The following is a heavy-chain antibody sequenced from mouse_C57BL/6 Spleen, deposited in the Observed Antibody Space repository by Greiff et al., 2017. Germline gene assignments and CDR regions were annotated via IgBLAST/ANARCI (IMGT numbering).Heavy chain of an antibody. CDR3: ARDSNYGFAY. D-gene: IGHD2-5*01. V-gene: IGHV5-6*02. Sequence: EVKLEESGGDLVKPGGSLKLSCAASGFTFSSYGLSWVRQTPDTRLEWVATISSGGSYTYYPDSVKGRFTISRDNAKNTLYLQMSSLKSEDTAMYYCARDSNYGFAYWGQGTLVTVSA. J-gene: IGHJ3*01. CDR1: GFTFSSYG. CDR2: ISSGGSYT.